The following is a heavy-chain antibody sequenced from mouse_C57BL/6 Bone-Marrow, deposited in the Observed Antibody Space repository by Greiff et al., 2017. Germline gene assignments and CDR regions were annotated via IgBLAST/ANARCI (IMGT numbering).Heavy chain of an antibody. J-gene: IGHJ4*01. D-gene: IGHD6-1*01. V-gene: IGHV5-15*01. Sequence: EVKLMESGGGLVQPGGSLKLSCAASGFTFSDYGMAWVRQAPRKGPEWVAFISNLAYSIYYADTVTGRFTISRGNAKNTLYLEMSSLRSEDTAMYYCAREGGASYYYAMDYWGQGTSVTVSS. CDR1: GFTFSDYG. CDR3: AREGGASYYYAMDY. CDR2: ISNLAYSI.